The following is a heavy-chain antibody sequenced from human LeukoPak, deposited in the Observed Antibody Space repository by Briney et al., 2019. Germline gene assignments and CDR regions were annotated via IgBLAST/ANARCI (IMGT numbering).Heavy chain of an antibody. V-gene: IGHV1-2*02. CDR2: INPNSGGT. Sequence: ASVKVSCKASGGTFSSYAISWVRQAPGQGLEWMGWINPNSGGTNYAQKFQGRVTMTRDTSISTAYMELSRLRSDDTAVYYCAREGPPGTPYSMDVWGKGTTVTVSS. CDR1: GGTFSSYA. J-gene: IGHJ6*03. D-gene: IGHD1/OR15-1a*01. CDR3: AREGPPGTPYSMDV.